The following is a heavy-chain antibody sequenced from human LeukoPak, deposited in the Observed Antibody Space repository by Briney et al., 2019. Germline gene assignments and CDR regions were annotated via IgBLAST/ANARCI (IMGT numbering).Heavy chain of an antibody. D-gene: IGHD5-24*01. CDR3: ARLERDGYNFRRYYYYMDV. Sequence: PSETLSLTCTVSGGSISSSSYYWGWIRQPPGKGLEWIGSIYYSGSTNYNPSLKSRVTISVDTSKNQLSLKLSSVTAADTAVYYCARLERDGYNFRRYYYYMDVWGKGTTVTVSS. CDR1: GGSISSSSYY. J-gene: IGHJ6*03. V-gene: IGHV4-39*07. CDR2: IYYSGST.